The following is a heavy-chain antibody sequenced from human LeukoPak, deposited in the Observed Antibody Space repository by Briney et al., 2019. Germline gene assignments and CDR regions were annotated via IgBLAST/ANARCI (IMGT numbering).Heavy chain of an antibody. J-gene: IGHJ4*02. V-gene: IGHV4-61*01. CDR3: ARGSKAAPGTFDY. CDR1: GGSVSSGSYY. Sequence: PSETLSLTCTVSGGSVSSGSYYWSWIRQPPGKGLEWIGYIYYTGSTDYNPSLKSRVAISVDTSKNQFSLKLSSVTAADTAVYYCARGSKAAPGTFDYWGQGTLVTVSS. CDR2: IYYTGST. D-gene: IGHD6-13*01.